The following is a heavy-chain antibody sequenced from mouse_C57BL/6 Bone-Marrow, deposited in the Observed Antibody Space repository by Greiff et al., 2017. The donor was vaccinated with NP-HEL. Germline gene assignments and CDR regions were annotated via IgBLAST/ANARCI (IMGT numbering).Heavy chain of an antibody. Sequence: QVQLQQPGAELVMPGASVQLSCKASGYTFTSYWMHWVKQRPGQGLEWIGAIDPSDSYTNYNQKFKGKSTLTVDKSSSTAYMQLSSLTSEDSAVYYCAIITTVVAPNYWGQGTTLTVSS. CDR3: AIITTVVAPNY. CDR1: GYTFTSYW. D-gene: IGHD1-1*01. V-gene: IGHV1-69*01. J-gene: IGHJ2*01. CDR2: IDPSDSYT.